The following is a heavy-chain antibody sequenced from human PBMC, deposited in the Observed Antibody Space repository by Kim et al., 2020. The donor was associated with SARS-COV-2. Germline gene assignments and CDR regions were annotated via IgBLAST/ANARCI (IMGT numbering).Heavy chain of an antibody. CDR1: GYTFSNYA. CDR3: ARGGGPGLGY. CDR2: IIGGNGNT. Sequence: ASVKVSCKASGYTFSNYAIHWVRQAPGQRLECMGWIIGGNGNTYYSPKFLGRVTFTRDTSATTAYMELSSLRSEDTAIYYCARGGGPGLGYWGQGTLVTVSS. J-gene: IGHJ4*02. V-gene: IGHV1-3*01. D-gene: IGHD2-15*01.